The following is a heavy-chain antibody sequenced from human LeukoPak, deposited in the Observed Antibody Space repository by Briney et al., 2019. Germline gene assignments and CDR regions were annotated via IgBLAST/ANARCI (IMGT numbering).Heavy chain of an antibody. CDR3: AKEQRIRHCSEGVCMEGYYFDY. Sequence: GGSLTLSCPGTASNFNTFAMNWVLQPPGPGLESPSGLSRGGGTTNYADSVKGGFTISRDKSKNMVFLQMNSLRPEDTAVYYCAKEQRIRHCSEGVCMEGYYFDYWGQGSLVTVSS. J-gene: IGHJ4*02. CDR2: LSRGGGTT. V-gene: IGHV3-23*01. D-gene: IGHD2-8*01. CDR1: ASNFNTFA.